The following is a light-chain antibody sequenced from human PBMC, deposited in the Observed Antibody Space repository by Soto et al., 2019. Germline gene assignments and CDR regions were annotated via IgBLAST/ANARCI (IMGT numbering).Light chain of an antibody. CDR2: AAT. Sequence: DIQMTQSPSSLSASVGDRVTMTCRASQSISSYLNWYQQNPGKAPKLLIYAATSLQSGVPSRFSGSGSGTDFTLTINSLQPEDFATYYCQQSYSAPPWAFGQGTKVDI. CDR1: QSISSY. J-gene: IGKJ1*01. V-gene: IGKV1-39*01. CDR3: QQSYSAPPWA.